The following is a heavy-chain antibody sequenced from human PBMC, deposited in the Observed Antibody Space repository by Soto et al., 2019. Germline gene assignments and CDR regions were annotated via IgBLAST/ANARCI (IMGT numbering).Heavy chain of an antibody. Sequence: QVQLMQSGAEVKKPGSSVKVSCKASGGTFSSYTISWVRQAPGQGLEWMGRIIPILGIANYAQKFQGRVTIXXDXSXPTAYMELSSLRSEDTAVYYCARDNTMVRGARGFDPWGQGTLVTVSS. CDR3: ARDNTMVRGARGFDP. CDR2: IIPILGIA. CDR1: GGTFSSYT. D-gene: IGHD3-10*01. V-gene: IGHV1-69*08. J-gene: IGHJ5*02.